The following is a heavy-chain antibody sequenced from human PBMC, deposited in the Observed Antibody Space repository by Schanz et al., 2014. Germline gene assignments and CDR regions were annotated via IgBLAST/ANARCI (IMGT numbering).Heavy chain of an antibody. CDR3: ATDYSGGGCHI. Sequence: VQLVESGGDLVQPGGSLTLSCVASGFSFSGFAVHWVRQAPGKGLEWVSIVSHDGFTKHYADSVRGRFTLSRDNSKNTVYLQMNSLRAEDTALYFCATDYSGGGCHIWGQGTMVTVSS. CDR2: VSHDGFTK. CDR1: GFSFSGFA. J-gene: IGHJ3*02. D-gene: IGHD6-19*01. V-gene: IGHV3-30*04.